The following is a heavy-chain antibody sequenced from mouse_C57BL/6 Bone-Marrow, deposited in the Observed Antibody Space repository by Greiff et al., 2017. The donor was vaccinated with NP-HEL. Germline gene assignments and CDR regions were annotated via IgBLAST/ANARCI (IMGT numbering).Heavy chain of an antibody. CDR1: GFTIKDDY. V-gene: IGHV14-4*01. CDR2: IDPATGAT. J-gene: IGHJ2*01. Sequence: VQLQQSGAELVRPGSSFPFSFPSSGFTIKDDYMHWVKQRPEQGLEWIGWIDPATGATYYAAKFQGKATITADTSSNTAYLQLSSLTSEDTAVYYCTTSHYYGSPYYFDYWGQGTTLTVSS. CDR3: TTSHYYGSPYYFDY. D-gene: IGHD1-1*01.